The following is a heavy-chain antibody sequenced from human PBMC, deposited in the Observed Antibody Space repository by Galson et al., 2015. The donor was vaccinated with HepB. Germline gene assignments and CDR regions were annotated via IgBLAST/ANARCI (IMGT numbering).Heavy chain of an antibody. D-gene: IGHD1-26*01. V-gene: IGHV1-18*01. CDR1: GYTFTSYG. CDR3: ARDREELPYYYYYGMDV. CDR2: ISAYNGNT. J-gene: IGHJ6*02. Sequence: SVKVSCKASGYTFTSYGISWVRQAPGQGLEWMGWISAYNGNTNYAQKLQGRVTMTTDTSTSTAYMELRSLRPDDTAVYYYARDREELPYYYYYGMDVWGQGTTVTVSS.